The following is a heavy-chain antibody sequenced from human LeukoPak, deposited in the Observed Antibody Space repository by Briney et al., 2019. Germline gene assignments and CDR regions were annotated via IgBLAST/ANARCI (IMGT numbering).Heavy chain of an antibody. J-gene: IGHJ4*02. V-gene: IGHV3-9*01. CDR2: ISWNSGSI. Sequence: PGRSLRLSCAASGFTFDDYAMHWVRPAPGKGLEWVSGISWNSGSIGYADSVKGRFTISRDNAKNSLYLQMNSLRAEDTALYYCAKDPGIRSRVKYYFDYWGQGTLVTVSS. D-gene: IGHD2-2*01. CDR1: GFTFDDYA. CDR3: AKDPGIRSRVKYYFDY.